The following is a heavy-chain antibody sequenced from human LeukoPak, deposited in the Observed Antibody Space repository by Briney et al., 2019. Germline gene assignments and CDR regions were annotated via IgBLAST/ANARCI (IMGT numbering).Heavy chain of an antibody. V-gene: IGHV4-39*07. CDR3: AREWRGSYFSY. Sequence: SETLSLTCTVSGGSISSSSYYWGWIRQPPGKGLEWIGSISYTGSTNYNPSLKSRVTMSVDTSKNQFSLKLSSVTAADTAVYYCAREWRGSYFSYWGQGTLVTVS. CDR1: GGSISSSSYY. J-gene: IGHJ4*02. CDR2: ISYTGST. D-gene: IGHD3-16*01.